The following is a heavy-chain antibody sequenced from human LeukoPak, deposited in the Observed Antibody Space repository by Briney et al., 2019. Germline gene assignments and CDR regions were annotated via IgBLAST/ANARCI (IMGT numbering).Heavy chain of an antibody. J-gene: IGHJ4*02. CDR2: INPSGGST. D-gene: IGHD3-10*01. V-gene: IGHV1-46*01. CDR3: ARHTLYGSGSYYVYYFDY. Sequence: GASVKVSCKASGYTFTGYYMHWVRQAPGQGLEWMGIINPSGGSTSYAQKFQGRVTMTRDMSTSTVYMELSSLRSDDTAVYYCARHTLYGSGSYYVYYFDYWGQGTLVTVSS. CDR1: GYTFTGYY.